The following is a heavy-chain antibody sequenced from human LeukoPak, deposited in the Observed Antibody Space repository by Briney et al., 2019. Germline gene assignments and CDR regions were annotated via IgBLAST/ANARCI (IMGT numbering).Heavy chain of an antibody. Sequence: GGSLRLSCAASGFTFSSYSMNWVRQAPGKGPEWVSSISSSSSYIYYADSVKGRFTISRDNAKNSLYLQTNSLRAEDTAVYYCARGPNTVTYKYYFDYWGQGTQVTVSS. CDR2: ISSSSSYI. CDR1: GFTFSSYS. J-gene: IGHJ4*02. D-gene: IGHD4-17*01. CDR3: ARGPNTVTYKYYFDY. V-gene: IGHV3-21*01.